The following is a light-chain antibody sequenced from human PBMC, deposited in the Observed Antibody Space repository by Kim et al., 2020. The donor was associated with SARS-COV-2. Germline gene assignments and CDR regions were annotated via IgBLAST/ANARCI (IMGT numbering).Light chain of an antibody. CDR1: QSISSN. J-gene: IGKJ1*01. CDR3: QQYNDWPWT. CDR2: GAS. V-gene: IGKV3-15*01. Sequence: EIVMTQSPATLSVSPGERVTLSCRASQSISSNLGWYQQKPGQAPRLLFYGASTRATGIPARFSGSGSGTEFTLTISSLQSEDFAVYCCQQYNDWPWTFGQGTKVDIK.